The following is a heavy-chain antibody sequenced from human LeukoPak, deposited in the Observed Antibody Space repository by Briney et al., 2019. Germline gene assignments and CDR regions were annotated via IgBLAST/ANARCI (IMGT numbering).Heavy chain of an antibody. Sequence: GGSLRLSCAASGFTFSSYSMNWVRQAPGNGLEWVSSISSSSSYIYYADSVKGRFTISRDNAKNSLYLQMNSLRAEDTAVYYCAKSGALDYFDYWGQGTLVTVSP. V-gene: IGHV3-21*01. CDR1: GFTFSSYS. CDR3: AKSGALDYFDY. J-gene: IGHJ4*02. CDR2: ISSSSSYI.